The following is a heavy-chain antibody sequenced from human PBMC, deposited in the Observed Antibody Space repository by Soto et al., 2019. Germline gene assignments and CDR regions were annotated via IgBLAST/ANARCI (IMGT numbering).Heavy chain of an antibody. J-gene: IGHJ4*02. D-gene: IGHD2-21*02. V-gene: IGHV3-48*03. CDR3: ATEELCGADCYFFKH. Sequence: PGGSLRLSCAVPGFDLRNYEINFFRHVPCKGLEWISKISGSNNNIYYADSVQGRFTISRDNANNVLFLQMNSLRAEDTATYHCATEELCGADCYFFKHWGQGTLVTVSS. CDR2: ISGSNNNI. CDR1: GFDLRNYE.